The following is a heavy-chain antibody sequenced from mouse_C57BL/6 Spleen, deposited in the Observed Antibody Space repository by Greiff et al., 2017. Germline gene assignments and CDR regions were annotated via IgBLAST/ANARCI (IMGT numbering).Heavy chain of an antibody. CDR1: GYAFSSSW. J-gene: IGHJ4*01. V-gene: IGHV1-82*01. CDR2: IYPGDGDT. CDR3: ARGAYDYERYAMDY. Sequence: QVQLQQSGPELVKPGASVKISCKASGYAFSSSWMNWVKQRPGKGLEWIGRIYPGDGDTNYNGKFKGKATLTADKSSSTAYMQLSSLTSEDSAVYFCARGAYDYERYAMDYWGQGTSGTVSS. D-gene: IGHD2-4*01.